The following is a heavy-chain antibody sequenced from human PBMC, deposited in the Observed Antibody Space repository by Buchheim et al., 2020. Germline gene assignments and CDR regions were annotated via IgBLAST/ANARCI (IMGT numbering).Heavy chain of an antibody. D-gene: IGHD6-19*01. CDR1: GFTFSSYG. CDR3: AKVGGAVAGYFDY. J-gene: IGHJ4*02. V-gene: IGHV3-30*18. CDR2: ISYDGSNK. Sequence: VQLVESGGGLVKPGGSLRLSCAASGFTFSSYGMHWVRQAPGKGLEWVAVISYDGSNKYYADSVKGRFTISRDNSKNTLYLQMNSLRAEDTAVYYCAKVGGAVAGYFDYWGQGTL.